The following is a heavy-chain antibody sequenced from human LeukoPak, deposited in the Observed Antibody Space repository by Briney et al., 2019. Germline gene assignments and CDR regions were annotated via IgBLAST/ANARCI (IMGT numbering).Heavy chain of an antibody. CDR3: ARDRYSSGQRRFRDHPLDY. V-gene: IGHV3-7*01. D-gene: IGHD6-19*01. CDR1: GFTFSSYW. CDR2: IKQDGSEK. J-gene: IGHJ4*02. Sequence: GGSLRLSCAASGFTFSSYWMSWVRQAPGKGLEWVANIKQDGSEKYYVDSVKGRFTISRDNAKNSLYLQMNSLRAEDTAVYYCARDRYSSGQRRFRDHPLDYWGQGTLVTVSS.